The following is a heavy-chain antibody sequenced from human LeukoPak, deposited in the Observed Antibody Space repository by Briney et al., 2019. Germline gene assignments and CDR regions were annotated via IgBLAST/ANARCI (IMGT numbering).Heavy chain of an antibody. CDR3: ASGGYTSHYAMQGGWFDP. D-gene: IGHD5-18*01. V-gene: IGHV4-59*01. CDR2: IHYSGST. Sequence: PSETLSLTCTVSGGSISSYYWSWIRQPPGKGLEWIGFIHYSGSTNYNPSLRSRVTISVDTSKSQFSLKLKSVTAADTAVYYCASGGYTSHYAMQGGWFDPWGQGTLVTVSS. J-gene: IGHJ5*02. CDR1: GGSISSYY.